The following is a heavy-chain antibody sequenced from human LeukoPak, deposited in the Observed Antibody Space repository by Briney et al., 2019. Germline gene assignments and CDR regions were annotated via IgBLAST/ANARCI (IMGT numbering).Heavy chain of an antibody. V-gene: IGHV3-64*01. CDR2: ISSNGGST. CDR3: ASPPMVRGVIYYYYMDV. D-gene: IGHD3-10*01. Sequence: GGSLRLSCAASGFTFSSYAMHWVRQAPGKGLEYVSAISSNGGSTYYANSVKGRFTISRDNSKNTLYLQMGSLRAEDMAVYYCASPPMVRGVIYYYYMDVWGKGTTVTVSS. J-gene: IGHJ6*03. CDR1: GFTFSSYA.